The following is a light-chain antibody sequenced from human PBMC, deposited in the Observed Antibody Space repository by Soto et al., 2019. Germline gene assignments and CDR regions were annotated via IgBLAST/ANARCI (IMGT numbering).Light chain of an antibody. Sequence: QSVLTQPPSVSGAPGQRVTISCTGSSSNIGAGYDVHWYQQLPGTAPKLLIYGNSNRPSGAPDRFSGSKSGTSASLAITGLQAEDEADYYCQSYDSSLSGWTFGQGTK. CDR3: QSYDSSLSGWT. V-gene: IGLV1-40*01. CDR1: SSNIGAGYD. J-gene: IGLJ3*02. CDR2: GNS.